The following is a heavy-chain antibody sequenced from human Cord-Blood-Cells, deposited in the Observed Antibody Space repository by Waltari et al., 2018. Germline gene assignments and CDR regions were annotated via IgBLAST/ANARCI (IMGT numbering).Heavy chain of an antibody. J-gene: IGHJ4*02. CDR3: ARGRDYYDSSGYYPFDY. D-gene: IGHD3-22*01. Sequence: QVQLVQSGAEVKKPGSSVKVSCKASGGTFSSYAISWVRQAPGQGLEWMGGVITIFGTASYEQKFQGRVTITADESTSTAYMELSSLRSEDTAVYYCARGRDYYDSSGYYPFDYWGQGTLVTVSS. CDR2: VITIFGTA. V-gene: IGHV1-69*01. CDR1: GGTFSSYA.